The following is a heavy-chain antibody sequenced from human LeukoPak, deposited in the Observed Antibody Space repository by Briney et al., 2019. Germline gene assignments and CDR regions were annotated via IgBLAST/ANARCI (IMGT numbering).Heavy chain of an antibody. V-gene: IGHV3-30-3*01. J-gene: IGHJ4*02. CDR1: GFTLSSYA. D-gene: IGHD4-17*01. CDR2: ISDDGSNK. CDR3: AREYDDYGDYVTFDY. Sequence: PGRSLRLSCAASGFTLSSYAMHWVRQAPGKGLEWVAVISDDGSNKYYADSVKGRFTISRDNSKNTLYLQMNSLRAEDTAVYYCAREYDDYGDYVTFDYWGQGTLVTVSS.